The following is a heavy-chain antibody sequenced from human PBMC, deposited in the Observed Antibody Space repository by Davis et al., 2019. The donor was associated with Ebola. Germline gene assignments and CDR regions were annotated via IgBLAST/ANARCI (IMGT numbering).Heavy chain of an antibody. J-gene: IGHJ3*02. V-gene: IGHV3-23*01. Sequence: GGSLRLSCETSGFIFRNYVMSWVRQAPGKGLEWVSTFGTVGDTYYADSVKGRFAMSRDNSRGTLYLQMNSLRVKDSAIYYCVKNSSNICFDIWGKGTWITV. CDR3: VKNSSNICFDI. CDR2: FGTVGDT. CDR1: GFIFRNYV. D-gene: IGHD2/OR15-2a*01.